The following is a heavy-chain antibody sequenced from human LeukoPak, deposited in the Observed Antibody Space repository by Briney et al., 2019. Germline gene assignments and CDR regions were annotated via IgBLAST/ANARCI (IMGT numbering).Heavy chain of an antibody. CDR3: ARDLCSGGSCYSFDY. CDR1: GGSISSSSYY. D-gene: IGHD2-15*01. J-gene: IGHJ4*02. Sequence: SETLSLTCTVSGGSISSSSYYWGWIRQPPGKGLEWIGYIYYSGSTNYNPSLKSRVTISVDTSKNQFSLKLSSVTAADTAVYYCARDLCSGGSCYSFDYWGQGTLVTVSS. V-gene: IGHV4-61*01. CDR2: IYYSGST.